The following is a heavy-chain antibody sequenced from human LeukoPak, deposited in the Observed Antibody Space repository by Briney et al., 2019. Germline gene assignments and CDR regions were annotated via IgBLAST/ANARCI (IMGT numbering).Heavy chain of an antibody. J-gene: IGHJ4*02. CDR2: ISGSGGST. CDR1: GFPFSTYL. CDR3: AKEHDYSNAFDY. V-gene: IGHV3-23*01. Sequence: GGSLRPSCAASGFPFSTYLMSWVRQAPGKGLEWVSAISGSGGSTYYADSVKGRFTISRDNSKNTLYLQMNSLRAEDTAVYYCAKEHDYSNAFDYWGQGTLVTVSS. D-gene: IGHD4-11*01.